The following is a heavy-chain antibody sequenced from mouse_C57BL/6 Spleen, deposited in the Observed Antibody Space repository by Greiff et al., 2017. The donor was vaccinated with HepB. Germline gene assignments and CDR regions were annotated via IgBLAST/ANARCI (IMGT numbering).Heavy chain of an antibody. CDR3: ARLFYYGS. J-gene: IGHJ3*02. CDR1: GFTFSDYG. D-gene: IGHD2-1*01. CDR2: ISSGSSTI. Sequence: DVKLQESGGGLVKPGGSLKLSCAASGFTFSDYGMHWVRQAPEKGLEWVAYISSGSSTIYYADTVKGRFTISRDNAKNTLFLQMTSLRSEDTAMYYCARLFYYGSWGQGTLVTVSA. V-gene: IGHV5-17*01.